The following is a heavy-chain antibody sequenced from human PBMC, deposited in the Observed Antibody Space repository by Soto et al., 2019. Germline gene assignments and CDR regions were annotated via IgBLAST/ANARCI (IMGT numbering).Heavy chain of an antibody. Sequence: QITLKESGPTLVKPTQTLTLTCPFSGFSLTSGAVAVVLIRQHQGKALDCLAFLYWDDDKRYSPSLKSRLTITTDTSKNHVVLTMTNSGPVDTATYYCAHPSDSVAYLDYWGQGALVTVSA. D-gene: IGHD3-22*01. CDR2: LYWDDDK. CDR1: GFSLTSGAVA. CDR3: AHPSDSVAYLDY. V-gene: IGHV2-5*02. J-gene: IGHJ4*02.